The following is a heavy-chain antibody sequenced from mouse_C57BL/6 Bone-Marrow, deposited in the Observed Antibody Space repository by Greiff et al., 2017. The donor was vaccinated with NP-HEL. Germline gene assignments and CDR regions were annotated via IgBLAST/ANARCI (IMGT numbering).Heavy chain of an antibody. CDR3: AAPGPDYAMDY. D-gene: IGHD3-3*01. V-gene: IGHV2-3*01. Sequence: VKLVESGPGLVAPSQSLSITCTVSGFSLTSYGVSWVRQPPGKGLEWLGVIWGDGSTHYHSALISSLSISKDNSKSQVCLKLNRLQTDDTATYDCAAPGPDYAMDYWGQGTSVTVSS. CDR2: IWGDGST. J-gene: IGHJ4*01. CDR1: GFSLTSYG.